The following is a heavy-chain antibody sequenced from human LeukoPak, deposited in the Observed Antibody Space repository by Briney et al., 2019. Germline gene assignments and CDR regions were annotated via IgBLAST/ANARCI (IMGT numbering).Heavy chain of an antibody. J-gene: IGHJ4*02. CDR2: IYPDESNI. CDR1: GYSFPTCW. V-gene: IGHV5-51*01. CDR3: ARPPSRGYSSSFEY. Sequence: GESLKISCKGSGYSFPTCWIAWVRQMPGKGLERMGIIYPDESNIRYSPSFQGQVTISADKSISTAYLQWSSLKASDTAMYYCARPPSRGYSSSFEYWGQGSLVTVSS. D-gene: IGHD2-2*03.